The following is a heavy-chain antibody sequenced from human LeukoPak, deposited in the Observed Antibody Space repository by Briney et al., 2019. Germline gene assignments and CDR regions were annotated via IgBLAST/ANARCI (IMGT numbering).Heavy chain of an antibody. V-gene: IGHV1-8*01. CDR1: GYTFTSYD. D-gene: IGHD3-22*01. Sequence: ASVKVSCKASGYTFTSYDINWVRQATGQGLEWMGWMNPNSGNTGCAQKFQGRVTMTRNTSISTAYMELSSLRSEDTAVYYCARAVGDSSGYRFDPWGQGTLVTVSS. CDR3: ARAVGDSSGYRFDP. J-gene: IGHJ5*02. CDR2: MNPNSGNT.